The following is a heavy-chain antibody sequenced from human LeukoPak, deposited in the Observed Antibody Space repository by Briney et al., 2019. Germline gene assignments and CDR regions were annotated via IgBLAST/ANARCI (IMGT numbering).Heavy chain of an antibody. CDR2: ISGSGGGT. J-gene: IGHJ4*02. Sequence: GGSLRLSCAVSGITLSNYGMSWVRQAPGKGLEWVAGISGSGGGTVYADSVKGRFTISRDNPKNTLYLQMNSLRAEDTAVYYCAKRGVVIRVVLVGFHKEAYYFDSWGQGALVTVSS. CDR3: AKRGVVIRVVLVGFHKEAYYFDS. D-gene: IGHD3-10*01. V-gene: IGHV3-23*01. CDR1: GITLSNYG.